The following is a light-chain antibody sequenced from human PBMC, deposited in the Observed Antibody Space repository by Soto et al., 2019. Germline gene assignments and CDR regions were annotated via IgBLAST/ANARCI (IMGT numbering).Light chain of an antibody. CDR2: AAS. V-gene: IGKV1-12*01. CDR1: QGVGSW. Sequence: DIQMTQSPSSVSASVGDRVTITCRASQGVGSWLAWYQQKPGKTPKVLISAASSLQSWVPSRFRASGFGTDFTLTLSSLQPQDFAPYYCQQGHNFPWTYGQGTKVELK. J-gene: IGKJ1*01. CDR3: QQGHNFPWT.